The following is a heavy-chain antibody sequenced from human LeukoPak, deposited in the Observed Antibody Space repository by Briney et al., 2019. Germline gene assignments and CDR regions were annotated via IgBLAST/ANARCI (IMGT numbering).Heavy chain of an antibody. Sequence: PGGSLRLSCAASGFSFSTYGMSWVRQAPGKGLEWVSAISGSGGSTYYADSVKGRFTISRDNSKNTLYLQMNSLRAEDTAVYYCAKWPYSSGWSMRYPAEYFQHWGQGTLVTVSS. CDR3: AKWPYSSGWSMRYPAEYFQH. CDR1: GFSFSTYG. J-gene: IGHJ1*01. V-gene: IGHV3-23*01. CDR2: ISGSGGST. D-gene: IGHD6-19*01.